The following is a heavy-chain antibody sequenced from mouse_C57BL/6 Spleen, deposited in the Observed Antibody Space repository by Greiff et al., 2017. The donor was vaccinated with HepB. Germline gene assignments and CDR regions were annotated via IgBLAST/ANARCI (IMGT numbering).Heavy chain of an antibody. CDR3: ARGVLTGTRGY. D-gene: IGHD4-1*01. Sequence: QVHVKQPGAELVKPGASVKMSCKASGYTFTSYWITWVKQRPGQGLEWIGDIYPGSGSTNYNEKFKSKATLTVDTSSSTAYMQLSSLTSEDSAVYYCARGVLTGTRGYWGQGTTLTVSS. J-gene: IGHJ2*01. V-gene: IGHV1-55*01. CDR1: GYTFTSYW. CDR2: IYPGSGST.